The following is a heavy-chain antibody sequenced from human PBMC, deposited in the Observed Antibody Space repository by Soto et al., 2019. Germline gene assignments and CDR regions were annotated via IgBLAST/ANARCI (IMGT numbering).Heavy chain of an antibody. CDR2: IYHSGST. CDR3: AAVLRYFDRSYYHPLDP. J-gene: IGHJ5*02. D-gene: IGHD3-9*01. Sequence: SETLSLTCAVSGGSISSSNWWSWVRQPPGKGLEWIGEIYHSGSTNYNPSLKSRVTISVDKSKNQSSLKLSSVTAADTAVYYCAAVLRYFDRSYYHPLDPWGQGTLVTVSS. V-gene: IGHV4-4*02. CDR1: GGSISSSNW.